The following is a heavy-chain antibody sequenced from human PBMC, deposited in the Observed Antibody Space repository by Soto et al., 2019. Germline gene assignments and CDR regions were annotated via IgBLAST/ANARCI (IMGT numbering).Heavy chain of an antibody. J-gene: IGHJ4*02. Sequence: QVQLVQSGAEVKKPGASVKVSCKASGYTFTSYAMHWVRQAPGQRLEWMGWINAGNGNTKYSQKVQGRVTITRDTPASTAYRELSSLRSEDTAVYYFASSVAVAGPFDYWGQGTLVTVSS. V-gene: IGHV1-3*01. CDR2: INAGNGNT. CDR3: ASSVAVAGPFDY. D-gene: IGHD6-19*01. CDR1: GYTFTSYA.